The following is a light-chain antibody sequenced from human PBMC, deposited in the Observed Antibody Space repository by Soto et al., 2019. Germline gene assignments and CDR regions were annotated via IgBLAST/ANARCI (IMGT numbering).Light chain of an antibody. CDR3: SSYAGNNVV. CDR2: EVT. CDR1: SDDVGRYNY. Sequence: QSALTQPPSASGSPGQSVTISCTGTSDDVGRYNYVSWYQQHPGKAPRLMIYEVTKRPSGVPDRFSGSKSGNTASLTVSGLQAEDEDDYYCSSYAGNNVVFGGGTKLTVL. V-gene: IGLV2-8*01. J-gene: IGLJ2*01.